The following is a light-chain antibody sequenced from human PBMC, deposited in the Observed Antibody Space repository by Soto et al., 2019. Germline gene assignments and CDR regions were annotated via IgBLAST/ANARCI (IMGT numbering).Light chain of an antibody. CDR3: AAWDDSLDGPV. CDR2: SNN. J-gene: IGLJ2*01. V-gene: IGLV1-44*01. Sequence: QSVLTQPPAASGTRGQRVTISCSGSGPNIGRNTVNWYQLVPGAAPKLLVYSNNQPPSGVPDRVSGSKSGTSASLAISGFQSEDEADYYCAAWDDSLDGPVFGGGTKLTVL. CDR1: GPNIGRNT.